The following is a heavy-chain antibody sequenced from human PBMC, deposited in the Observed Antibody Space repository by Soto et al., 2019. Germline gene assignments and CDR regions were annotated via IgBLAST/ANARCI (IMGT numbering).Heavy chain of an antibody. CDR1: GYTFTSYD. J-gene: IGHJ6*03. CDR2: MNPNSGNT. Sequence: ASVKVSCKASGYTFTSYDINWVRQATGQGLEWMGWMNPNSGNTGYAQKFQGRVTMTRNTSISTAYMELSSLRSEDTAVYYCARIYGSGSRPYYYYYYYMDVWGKGTTVTVSS. D-gene: IGHD3-10*01. V-gene: IGHV1-8*01. CDR3: ARIYGSGSRPYYYYYYYMDV.